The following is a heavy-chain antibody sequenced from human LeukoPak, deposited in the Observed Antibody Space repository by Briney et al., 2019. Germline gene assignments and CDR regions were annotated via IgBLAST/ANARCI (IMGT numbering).Heavy chain of an antibody. V-gene: IGHV1-2*02. CDR1: GYTFTGYY. J-gene: IGHJ4*02. CDR3: ARDLITIATPYFDY. Sequence: ASVKVSCKASGYTFTGYYMHWVRQAPGQGLEWMGWINPNSGGTNYAQKFQGRVTMTRDTSTSTAYMELRSLRSDDTAVYYCARDLITIATPYFDYWGQGTLVTVS. D-gene: IGHD2-21*01. CDR2: INPNSGGT.